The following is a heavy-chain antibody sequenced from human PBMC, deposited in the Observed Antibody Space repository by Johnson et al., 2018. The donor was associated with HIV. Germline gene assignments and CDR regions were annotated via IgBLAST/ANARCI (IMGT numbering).Heavy chain of an antibody. CDR3: ARDRVPDAFDI. J-gene: IGHJ3*02. CDR2: IYSGGST. Sequence: VQLVESGGGLIQPGGSLRLSCAASGFTVSSNYMSWVRQAPGKGLEWVSVIYSGGSTYYADSVKGRFPISRDNSKNTLYRQMNSLRAEETAVYYCARDRVPDAFDIWGQGTMVTVSS. CDR1: GFTVSSNY. V-gene: IGHV3-53*01. D-gene: IGHD3-3*01.